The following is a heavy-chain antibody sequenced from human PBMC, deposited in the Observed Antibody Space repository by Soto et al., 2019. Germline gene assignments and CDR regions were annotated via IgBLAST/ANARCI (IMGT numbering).Heavy chain of an antibody. CDR2: ISYDGSNK. CDR1: GFTFSSYA. V-gene: IGHV3-30-3*01. Sequence: QVQLVESGGGVVQPGRSMRLSCAASGFTFSSYAMHWDRQAPGKGLEWVAVISYDGSNKYYADSVNGRFTISRDNSKNTLYLQMNSLRAEDTAVYYCARDFGYTAMVGELSYWGQGTLVTVSS. CDR3: ARDFGYTAMVGELSY. D-gene: IGHD5-18*01. J-gene: IGHJ4*02.